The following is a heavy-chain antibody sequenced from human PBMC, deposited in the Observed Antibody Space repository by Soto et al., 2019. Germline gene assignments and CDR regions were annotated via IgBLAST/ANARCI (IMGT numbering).Heavy chain of an antibody. Sequence: PSETLSLTCTVSGGSISSSSYYWGWIRQPPGKGLEWIGSIYYSGSTYYNPSLKSRVTISVDTSKNQFSLKLSSVTAADTAVYYCARCPTPRDQHFWSGYNYYYYYGMAVWGQGTTVT. J-gene: IGHJ6*02. V-gene: IGHV4-39*01. CDR3: ARCPTPRDQHFWSGYNYYYYYGMAV. CDR2: IYYSGST. CDR1: GGSISSSSYY. D-gene: IGHD3-3*02.